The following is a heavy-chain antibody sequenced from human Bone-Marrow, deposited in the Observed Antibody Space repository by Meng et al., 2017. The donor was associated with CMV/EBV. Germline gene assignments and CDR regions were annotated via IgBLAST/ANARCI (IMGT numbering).Heavy chain of an antibody. CDR3: AGSITMIVVVHDY. Sequence: GSLRLSCTVSGGSVSSGSYYWSWIRQPPGKGLEWIGYIYYSGSTNYNPSLKSRVTISVDTSKNQFSLKLSSVTAADTAVYYCAGSITMIVVVHDYWGQGTLVTVSS. J-gene: IGHJ4*02. V-gene: IGHV4-61*01. D-gene: IGHD3-22*01. CDR1: GGSVSSGSYY. CDR2: IYYSGST.